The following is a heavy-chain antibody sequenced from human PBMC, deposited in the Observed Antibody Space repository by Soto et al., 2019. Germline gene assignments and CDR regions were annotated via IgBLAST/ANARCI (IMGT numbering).Heavy chain of an antibody. CDR3: ASPVFLNYFDSSVLSFFFYCLDV. V-gene: IGHV4-39*01. CDR1: GGSISSSSYY. Sequence: SETLSLTCTVSGGSISSSSYYWGWIRQPPGKGMEWIGSIYNSGSTYYNPSLKSQVTISVDTSKNQFSLKLSSMTAANTAMYYCASPVFLNYFDSSVLSFFFYCLDVWGHVTSFTVSS. CDR2: IYNSGST. D-gene: IGHD3-22*01. J-gene: IGHJ6*02.